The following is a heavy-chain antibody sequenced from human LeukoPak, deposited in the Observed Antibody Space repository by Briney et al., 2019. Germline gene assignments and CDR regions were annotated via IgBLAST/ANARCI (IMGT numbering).Heavy chain of an antibody. J-gene: IGHJ4*02. CDR2: IIPIFGTA. CDR1: GGTFSSYA. CDR3: ARVTYGSGTYGAFDY. D-gene: IGHD3-10*01. V-gene: IGHV1-69*13. Sequence: SVKVSCKASGGTFSSYAISWVRQAPGQGLEWMGGIIPIFGTANYAQKFQGRVTITADESTSTAYMELSSLRSEDTAVYYCARVTYGSGTYGAFDYWGQGTLVTVSS.